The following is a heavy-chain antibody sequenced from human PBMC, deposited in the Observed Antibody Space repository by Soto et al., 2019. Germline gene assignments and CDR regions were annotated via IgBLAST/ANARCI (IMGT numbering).Heavy chain of an antibody. D-gene: IGHD3-22*01. J-gene: IGHJ4*02. CDR1: GFTFDDYA. CDR2: ISWNSGSI. CDR3: AKGDYYDSSGYYYDGLDRGPFDY. V-gene: IGHV3-9*01. Sequence: GGSLRLSCAASGFTFDDYAMHWVRQAPGKGLEWVSGISWNSGSIGYADSVKGRFTISRDNAKNSLYLQMNSLRAEDTALYYCAKGDYYDSSGYYYDGLDRGPFDYWGQGTLVTVSS.